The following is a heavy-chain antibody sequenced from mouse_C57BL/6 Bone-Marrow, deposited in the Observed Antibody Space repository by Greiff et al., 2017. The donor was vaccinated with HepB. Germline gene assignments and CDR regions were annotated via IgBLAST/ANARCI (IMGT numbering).Heavy chain of an antibody. CDR2: ISYDGSN. CDR3: ARETHYGSSSYYYAMDY. J-gene: IGHJ4*01. V-gene: IGHV3-6*01. Sequence: EVQLVESGPGLVKPSQSLSLTCSVTGYSITSGYYWNWIRQFPGNKLEWMGYISYDGSNNYNPSLKNRISITRDTSKNQFFLKLNSVTTEDTATYYCARETHYGSSSYYYAMDYWGQGTSVTVSS. D-gene: IGHD1-1*01. CDR1: GYSITSGYY.